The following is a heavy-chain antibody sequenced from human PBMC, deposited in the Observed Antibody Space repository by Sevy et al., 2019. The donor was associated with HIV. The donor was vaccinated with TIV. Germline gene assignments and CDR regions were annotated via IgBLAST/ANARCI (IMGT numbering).Heavy chain of an antibody. V-gene: IGHV3-23*01. CDR3: AKAPPGHCSSGSCPRAYYYYGMDV. CDR2: SSGRGGST. CDR1: GLTLSSYA. J-gene: IGHJ6*02. D-gene: IGHD2-15*01. Sequence: GGSLRLSCADSGLTLSSYAMNWVRRAPGKGLEWVSDSSGRGGSTDYADSVEGRFTISRDNSKNTLYLQMNSLRAEDTAVYYCAKAPPGHCSSGSCPRAYYYYGMDVWGQGTTVTVSS.